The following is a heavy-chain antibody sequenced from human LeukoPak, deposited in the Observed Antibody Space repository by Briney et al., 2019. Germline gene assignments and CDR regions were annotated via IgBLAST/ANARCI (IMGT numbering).Heavy chain of an antibody. CDR2: IKHSGST. CDR1: GGSFSGYY. Sequence: SETLSLTCAVYGGSFSGYYWSWIRQPPGKGLEWIGEIKHSGSTNYNPSLKSRVTISVDTSKNQFSLKLSSVTAADTAVYYCARGFTYYDFWSGYYSGGFDYWGQGTLVTVSS. V-gene: IGHV4-34*01. J-gene: IGHJ4*02. D-gene: IGHD3-3*01. CDR3: ARGFTYYDFWSGYYSGGFDY.